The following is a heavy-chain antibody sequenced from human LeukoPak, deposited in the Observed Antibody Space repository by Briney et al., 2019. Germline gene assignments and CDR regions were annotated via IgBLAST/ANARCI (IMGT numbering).Heavy chain of an antibody. CDR2: ISYDGSNK. CDR1: GFTFSSYA. Sequence: GGSLRLSCAASGFTFSSYAMHWVRQAPGKGLEWVAVISYDGSNKYYADSVKGRFTISRDNSKNTLYLQMNSLRAEDTAVYYCAREFWVAAAARGPFDYWGQGTLVTVSS. J-gene: IGHJ4*02. D-gene: IGHD6-13*01. V-gene: IGHV3-30*01. CDR3: AREFWVAAAARGPFDY.